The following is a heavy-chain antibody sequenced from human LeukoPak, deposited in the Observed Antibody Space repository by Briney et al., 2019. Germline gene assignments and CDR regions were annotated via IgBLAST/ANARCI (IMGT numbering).Heavy chain of an antibody. CDR3: ARWYYYDSSGYFFDY. Sequence: GESLKISCKASGYSFTKYWIAWVRQMPGKGLEWMGIIYPGDSDTRYSPSFQGQVTISADKSISTAYLQWSSLKASDTAMYYCARWYYYDSSGYFFDYWGQGTLVTVSS. D-gene: IGHD3-22*01. CDR2: IYPGDSDT. V-gene: IGHV5-51*01. J-gene: IGHJ4*02. CDR1: GYSFTKYW.